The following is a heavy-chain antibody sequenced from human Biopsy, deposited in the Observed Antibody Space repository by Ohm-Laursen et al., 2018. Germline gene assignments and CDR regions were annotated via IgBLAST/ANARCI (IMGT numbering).Heavy chain of an antibody. V-gene: IGHV1-18*04. CDR2: ITADEK. J-gene: IGHJ3*02. D-gene: IGHD1-26*01. Sequence: SVKVSCKASDYTFYSYGITWVRRAPGQGLEWMGWITADEKNSAPKFQGRVTMTTDMSTSTAYMELRGLKSDDTAVYYCARVFGGAYYSYAFDIWGQGTLVIVS. CDR3: ARVFGGAYYSYAFDI. CDR1: DYTFYSYG.